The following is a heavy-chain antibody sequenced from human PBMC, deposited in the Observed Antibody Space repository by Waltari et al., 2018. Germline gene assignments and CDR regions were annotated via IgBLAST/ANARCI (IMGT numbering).Heavy chain of an antibody. CDR3: AREALGGTKAFDM. V-gene: IGHV1-2*02. Sequence: QIQIMQSGAEVTTPGASVKVSCQASGYTFTAYYIHWARQAPGQGLEWMGWINSNTGGADCAQSFQGRVTVTRDTSISTVYMELSGLTSDDTAVYYCAREALGGTKAFDMWGQGTMVTVSS. J-gene: IGHJ3*02. CDR1: GYTFTAYY. CDR2: INSNTGGA. D-gene: IGHD1-7*01.